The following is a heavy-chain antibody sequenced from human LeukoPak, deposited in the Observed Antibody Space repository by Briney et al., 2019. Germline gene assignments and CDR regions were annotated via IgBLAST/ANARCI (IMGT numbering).Heavy chain of an antibody. CDR2: INPNSGGT. CDR1: GYIFTGYY. D-gene: IGHD2-2*01. CDR3: ARGVSSPNWFDP. Sequence: GASVKVSCKASGYIFTGYYMHWVRQAPGQGLEWMGWINPNSGGTNYAQKFQGRVTMTRDTSISTAYMELSSLRSEDTAVYYCARGVSSPNWFDPWGQGTLVTVSS. V-gene: IGHV1-2*02. J-gene: IGHJ5*02.